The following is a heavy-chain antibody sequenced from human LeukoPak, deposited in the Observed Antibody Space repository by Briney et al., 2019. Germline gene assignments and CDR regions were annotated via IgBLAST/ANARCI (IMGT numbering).Heavy chain of an antibody. D-gene: IGHD7-27*01. CDR1: GYSISSSDW. CDR2: IYYSGTT. CDR3: ARLTGDRYYYYYMDV. V-gene: IGHV4-28*01. Sequence: SDTLSLTCAVSGYSISSSDWWGWIRQPPGKGLEWIGYIYYSGTTNYNPSLKSRVTMSVDTSKNQFSLKLSSVTAADTAVYYCARLTGDRYYYYYMDVWGKGTTVTVSS. J-gene: IGHJ6*03.